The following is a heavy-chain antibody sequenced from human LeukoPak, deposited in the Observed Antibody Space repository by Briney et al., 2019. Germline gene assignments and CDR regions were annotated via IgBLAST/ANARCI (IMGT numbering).Heavy chain of an antibody. Sequence: SVKVSCKASGGTFSSYTISWVRQAPGQGLEWMGRIIPILGIANYAQKFQGRVTITADKSTSTAYMELSSLRSEDTAVYYCARDAGGGWYSVYWGQGTLVTVSS. CDR1: GGTFSSYT. J-gene: IGHJ4*02. V-gene: IGHV1-69*04. CDR2: IIPILGIA. CDR3: ARDAGGGWYSVY. D-gene: IGHD6-19*01.